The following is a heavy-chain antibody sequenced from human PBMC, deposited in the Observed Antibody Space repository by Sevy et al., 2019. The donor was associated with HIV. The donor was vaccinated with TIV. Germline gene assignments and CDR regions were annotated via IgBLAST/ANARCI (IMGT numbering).Heavy chain of an antibody. D-gene: IGHD2-8*01. CDR2: LSFGCGEI. V-gene: IGHV3-23*01. CDR1: GFTFSKYT. CDR3: ARERRTKPHDY. J-gene: IGHJ4*02. Sequence: GGCLRLSCAASGFTFSKYTMSWVRQPPGKGLEWVSTLSFGCGEINHADSVKGRFTISRDNPKNSLYLQMNNLRAEDTAVYYCARERRTKPHDYWGQGTLVTVSS.